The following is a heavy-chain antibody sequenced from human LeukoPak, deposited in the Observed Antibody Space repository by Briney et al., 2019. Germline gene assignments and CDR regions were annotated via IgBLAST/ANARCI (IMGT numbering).Heavy chain of an antibody. D-gene: IGHD2-2*01. CDR2: IIPIFGTA. CDR1: GGTFSSYA. J-gene: IGHJ4*02. CDR3: ARTGLSSPQGWVDY. Sequence: SVKVSCKASGGTFSSYAISWVRQAPGQGLGWMGRIIPIFGTANYAQKFQGRVTITTDESTSTAYMELSSLRSEDTAVYYCARTGLSSPQGWVDYWGQGTLVTVSS. V-gene: IGHV1-69*05.